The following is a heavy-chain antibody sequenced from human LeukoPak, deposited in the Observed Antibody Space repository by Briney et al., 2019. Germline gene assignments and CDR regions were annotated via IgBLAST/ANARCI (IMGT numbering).Heavy chain of an antibody. CDR2: INHSGST. CDR1: GGSFSGYY. J-gene: IGHJ6*04. V-gene: IGHV4-34*01. Sequence: PSETLSLTCAVYGGSFSGYYRSWIRRPPGKGLEWIGEINHSGSTNYNPSLKSRVTISVDTSKNQFSLKLSSVTAADTAVYYCARGSYYGSGSYYNRQYYYYGMDVWGKGTTVTVSS. CDR3: ARGSYYGSGSYYNRQYYYYGMDV. D-gene: IGHD3-10*01.